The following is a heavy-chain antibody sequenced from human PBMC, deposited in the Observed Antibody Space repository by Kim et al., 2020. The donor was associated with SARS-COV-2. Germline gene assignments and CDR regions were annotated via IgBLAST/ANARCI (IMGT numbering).Heavy chain of an antibody. CDR3: ARDYYDSSGYIYFDH. D-gene: IGHD3-22*01. V-gene: IGHV1-3*01. Sequence: ASVKVSCKASGYTFTTYAMHWVRQAPGQSLEWMAWINPATGSTRYSQKFQGRVTVTGDTSATTAYLELSSLRSEDTAVYYCARDYYDSSGYIYFDHWGQGTLVTVSS. CDR2: INPATGST. CDR1: GYTFTTYA. J-gene: IGHJ4*02.